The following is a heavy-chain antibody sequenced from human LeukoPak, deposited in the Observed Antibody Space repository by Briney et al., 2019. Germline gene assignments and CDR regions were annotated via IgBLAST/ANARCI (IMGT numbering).Heavy chain of an antibody. Sequence: PGETLRLSCAASGFTFSSYAMSWVRQAPGKGLEWVSAISYRGGSAFYADSVKGRFTISRDNSKNTLYLQMNSLRADDTAIYYCAKISTVTTSFDYWGQGTLVTVSS. J-gene: IGHJ4*02. CDR2: ISYRGGSA. CDR3: AKISTVTTSFDY. D-gene: IGHD4-17*01. CDR1: GFTFSSYA. V-gene: IGHV3-23*01.